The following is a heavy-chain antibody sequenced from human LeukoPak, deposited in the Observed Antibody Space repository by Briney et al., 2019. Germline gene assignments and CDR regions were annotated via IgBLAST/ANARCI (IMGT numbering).Heavy chain of an antibody. J-gene: IGHJ5*02. Sequence: PGRSLRLSCAASEFTFSSYGVHWVRQAPGKGLEWVAVISYDGSNKYYADSVKGRFTISRDNSKNTLYLQMNSLRAEDTAVYYCAKRTSTWFDPWGQGTLVTVSS. CDR2: ISYDGSNK. CDR1: EFTFSSYG. CDR3: AKRTSTWFDP. V-gene: IGHV3-30*18.